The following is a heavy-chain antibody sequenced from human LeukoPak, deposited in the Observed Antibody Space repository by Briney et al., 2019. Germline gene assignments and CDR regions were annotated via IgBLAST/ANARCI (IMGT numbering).Heavy chain of an antibody. D-gene: IGHD3-3*01. CDR3: ARVPHGETIFGVVLYWFDP. CDR1: SYSISSGYY. V-gene: IGHV4-38-2*02. CDR2: IYHSGST. J-gene: IGHJ5*02. Sequence: SETPSLTCTVSSYSISSGYYWGWIRQPPGKGLEWIGSIYHSGSTYYNPSLKSRVTISVDTSKNQFSLKLNSVTAADTAVYYCARVPHGETIFGVVLYWFDPWGQGTLVTVSS.